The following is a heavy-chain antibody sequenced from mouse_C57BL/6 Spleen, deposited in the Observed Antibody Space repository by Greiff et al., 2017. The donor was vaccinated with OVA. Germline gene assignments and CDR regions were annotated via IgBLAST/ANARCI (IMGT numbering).Heavy chain of an antibody. CDR3: TREERYGNYGAWFAY. CDR2: IYPGNSDT. CDR1: GYTFTSYW. Sequence: VQLQQSGTVLARPGASVKMSCKTSGYTFTSYWMHWVKQRPGQGLEWIGAIYPGNSDTSYNQKFKGKAKLTAVTSASTAYMELSSLTNEDSAVYYCTREERYGNYGAWFAYWGQGTLVTVSA. D-gene: IGHD2-10*02. V-gene: IGHV1-5*01. J-gene: IGHJ3*01.